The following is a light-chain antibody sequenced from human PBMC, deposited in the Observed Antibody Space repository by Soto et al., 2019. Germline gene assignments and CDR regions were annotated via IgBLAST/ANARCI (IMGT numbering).Light chain of an antibody. Sequence: QSVLTQPASVSGSPGQSIAISCTGSSSDVGICNYVSWYQQHPGKVPKLIIYEVSNRPSGVSNRFSGSKSGNTASLTISGLQAEDEADYYCSSYTTSSTRVFGTGTKVT. CDR3: SSYTTSSTRV. V-gene: IGLV2-14*01. CDR1: SSDVGICNY. J-gene: IGLJ1*01. CDR2: EVS.